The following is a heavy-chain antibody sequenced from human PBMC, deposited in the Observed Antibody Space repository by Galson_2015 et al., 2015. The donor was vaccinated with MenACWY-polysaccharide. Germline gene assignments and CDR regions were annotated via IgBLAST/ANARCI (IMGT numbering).Heavy chain of an antibody. Sequence: SLRLSCAASGFTLCSYAMHWVRQAPGKGLEWVSAISDGDGRTFYADSVKGRFTMSRDNSRNTLYLQMNSLRAEDTAVYYCAKAQSAASPDRRMVYFYHMDVGG. CDR3: AKAQSAASPDRRMVYFYHMDV. CDR2: ISDGDGRT. V-gene: IGHV3-23*01. J-gene: IGHJ6*03. D-gene: IGHD6-25*01. CDR1: GFTLCSYA.